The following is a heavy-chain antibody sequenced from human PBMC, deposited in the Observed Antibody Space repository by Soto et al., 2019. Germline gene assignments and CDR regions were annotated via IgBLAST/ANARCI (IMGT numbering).Heavy chain of an antibody. CDR1: GFSLSTSGVG. D-gene: IGHD3-9*01. CDR2: IYWDDDK. Sequence: QITLKESGPALVKPTQTLTLTRSFSGFSLSTSGVGVGWIRQPPGKALEWLALIYWDDDKRYSPSLKRRLTITKDTSKNQVVLTMTNMDPVDTATYFCAHFDFNSSQFDPWGQGTLVTVSS. CDR3: AHFDFNSSQFDP. J-gene: IGHJ5*02. V-gene: IGHV2-5*02.